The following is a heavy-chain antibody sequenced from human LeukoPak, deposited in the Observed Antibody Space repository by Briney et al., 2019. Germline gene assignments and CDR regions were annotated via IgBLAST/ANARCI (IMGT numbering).Heavy chain of an antibody. J-gene: IGHJ4*02. CDR2: ISSSGSTI. D-gene: IGHD5-12*01. Sequence: GGSLRLSCAASGFTFSNYEMNWVRQAPGKGLEWVSYISSSGSTIYYADSVKGRFTISRDNAKNSLYLQMNSLRAEDTAVYYCARGVASGYDFDYWGQGTLVTVSS. CDR3: ARGVASGYDFDY. CDR1: GFTFSNYE. V-gene: IGHV3-48*03.